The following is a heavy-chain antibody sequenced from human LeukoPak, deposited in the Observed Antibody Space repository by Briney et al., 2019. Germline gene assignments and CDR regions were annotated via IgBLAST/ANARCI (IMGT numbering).Heavy chain of an antibody. V-gene: IGHV3-33*01. D-gene: IGHD3-22*01. CDR1: GFTFSSYG. CDR2: IWYDGSNK. Sequence: PGGSLRLSCVASGFTFSSYGMHWVRQAPGKGLEWVAVIWYDGSNKYYADSVKGRFTISRDNSKNTLYLQMNSLRAEDTAVYYCARGGRTYYYDSSGSTTYYMDVWGKGTTVTVSS. J-gene: IGHJ6*03. CDR3: ARGGRTYYYDSSGSTTYYMDV.